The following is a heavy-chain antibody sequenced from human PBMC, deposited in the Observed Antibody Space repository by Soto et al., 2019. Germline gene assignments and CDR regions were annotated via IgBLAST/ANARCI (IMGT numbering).Heavy chain of an antibody. J-gene: IGHJ4*02. CDR1: GFTFSSYA. D-gene: IGHD3-16*01. CDR2: ISYDGSDK. V-gene: IGHV3-30-3*01. CDR3: VRDHLWAFDY. Sequence: GGSLRLSCAASGFTFSSYAMHWVRQAPGKGLEWVALISYDGSDKDYADSVKGRFTISRDNAKNSLYLQMNSLRAEDTAVYYCVRDHLWAFDYWGQGTLVTVSS.